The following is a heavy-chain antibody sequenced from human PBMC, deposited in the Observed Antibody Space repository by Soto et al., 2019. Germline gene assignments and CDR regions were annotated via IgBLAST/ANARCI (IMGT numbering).Heavy chain of an antibody. V-gene: IGHV3-7*03. D-gene: IGHD1-26*01. CDR2: IKQDGSEK. CDR1: GFTFSSYW. CDR3: ARGPGGANRGFFDY. Sequence: GRSLRLSCAASGFTFSSYWMSWVRQAPGKGLEWVANIKQDGSEKYYVDSVKGRFTISRDNAKNSLYLQMNSLRAEDTAVYYCARGPGGANRGFFDYWGQGTLVTVSS. J-gene: IGHJ4*02.